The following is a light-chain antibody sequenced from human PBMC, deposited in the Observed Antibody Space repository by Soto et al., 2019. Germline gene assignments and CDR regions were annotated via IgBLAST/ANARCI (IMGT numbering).Light chain of an antibody. CDR1: STDFVTYKR. J-gene: IGLJ1*01. CDR3: SLYTSENTYV. V-gene: IGLV2-18*01. CDR2: EAS. Sequence: QSALTQPPSVSGSPGQSVTISCTGTSTDFVTYKRVSWYQQPPGTAPKLIVYEASNRPSGVPDRFSGSKSGNTASLTISGLQDADEADYYCSLYTSENTYVFGTGTKLTVL.